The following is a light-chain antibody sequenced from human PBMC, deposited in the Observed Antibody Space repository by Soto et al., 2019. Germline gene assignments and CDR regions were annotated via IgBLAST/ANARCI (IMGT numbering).Light chain of an antibody. V-gene: IGKV1-27*01. CDR3: QNYDSLPVT. J-gene: IGKJ3*01. Sequence: DIQMTQSPSSLSASIGDRVTITCRASQGINNYLAWYQQKPGKPPVFLIYDASTLQSGVPSRFSGSGSGTDFTLTINSLQPEDVATYHCQNYDSLPVTFGPGTKVEIK. CDR1: QGINNY. CDR2: DAS.